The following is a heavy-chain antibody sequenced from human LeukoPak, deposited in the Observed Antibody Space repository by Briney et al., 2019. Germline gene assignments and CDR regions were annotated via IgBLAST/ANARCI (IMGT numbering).Heavy chain of an antibody. J-gene: IGHJ6*02. CDR3: ARDGYCSGGSCYLPYGMDV. V-gene: IGHV3-48*02. CDR2: ISSSSSTI. D-gene: IGHD2-15*01. CDR1: GFTFSSYS. Sequence: GGSLRLSCAASGFTFSSYSMNWVRQAPGKGLEWVSYISSSSSTIYYADSVKGRFTISRDNAKNSLYLQMNSLRDEDTAVYYCARDGYCSGGSCYLPYGMDVWGQGTTVTVSS.